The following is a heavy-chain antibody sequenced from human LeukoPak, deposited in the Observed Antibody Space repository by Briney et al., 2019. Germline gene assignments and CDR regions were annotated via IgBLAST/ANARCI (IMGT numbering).Heavy chain of an antibody. D-gene: IGHD2-2*02. V-gene: IGHV1-2*02. CDR3: ASPQLGYCSSTSCYNDAFDM. CDR2: INPNSGGT. J-gene: IGHJ3*02. CDR1: GHTFTGYY. Sequence: GASVKVSCTASGHTFTGYYMPWVRQAPGQGLEWMGWINPNSGGTNYAQKFQGRVTMTRDTSISTAYMELSRLRSDDTAVYYCASPQLGYCSSTSCYNDAFDMWGQGTMVTVSS.